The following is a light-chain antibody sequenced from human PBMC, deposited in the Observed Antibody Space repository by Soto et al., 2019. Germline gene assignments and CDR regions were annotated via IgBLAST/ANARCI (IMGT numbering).Light chain of an antibody. CDR2: KAS. J-gene: IGKJ1*01. CDR3: QHYNSYSEA. V-gene: IGKV1-5*03. Sequence: DIQMTHSPSTLSGSLGDRVTMTCRAIHTIISWLALYQRKTGKAAKLLIYKASTLKSGVPSRFSGSGSGTEFTLTISSLQPDDFATYYCQHYNSYSEAFGQGTKVDIK. CDR1: HTIISW.